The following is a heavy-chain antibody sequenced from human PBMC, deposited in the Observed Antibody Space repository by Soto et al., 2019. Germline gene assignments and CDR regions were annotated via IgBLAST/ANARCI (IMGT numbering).Heavy chain of an antibody. V-gene: IGHV1-2*04. CDR3: AREEGSLWFGELLYAPPAYGMDV. CDR2: INPNSGGT. Sequence: ASVKVSCKASGYTLTGYYMHWVRQAPGQGLEWMGWINPNSGGTNYAQKFQGWVTMTRDTSIGTAYMELSRLRSDDTAVYYCAREEGSLWFGELLYAPPAYGMDVWGQGTTVTVSS. J-gene: IGHJ6*02. CDR1: GYTLTGYY. D-gene: IGHD3-10*01.